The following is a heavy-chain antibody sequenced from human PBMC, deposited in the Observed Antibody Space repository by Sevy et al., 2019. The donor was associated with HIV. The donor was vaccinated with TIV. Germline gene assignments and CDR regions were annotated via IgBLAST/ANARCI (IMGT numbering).Heavy chain of an antibody. J-gene: IGHJ4*02. V-gene: IGHV3-33*01. CDR3: ARDLEFYDYGDYGPAFNPDY. Sequence: GGSLRLSCAASGFTFSTYGMHWVRQAPGKGLEWLAVIWLDGSNEYYADSVKGRFTNSRDIAKNTLHLQMNSLRAEDTAVYYCARDLEFYDYGDYGPAFNPDYWGRGTLVTVSS. CDR1: GFTFSTYG. D-gene: IGHD4-17*01. CDR2: IWLDGSNE.